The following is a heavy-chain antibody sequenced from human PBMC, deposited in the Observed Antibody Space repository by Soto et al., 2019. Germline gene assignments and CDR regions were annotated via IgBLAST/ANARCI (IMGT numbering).Heavy chain of an antibody. D-gene: IGHD2-15*01. J-gene: IGHJ3*02. CDR2: IYYSGST. CDR3: ERDVQSRSTYSDAFDI. CDR1: GGSISSYY. V-gene: IGHV4-59*01. Sequence: SETLSLTCTVSGGSISSYYWSWIRQPPGKGLEWIGYIYYSGSTNYNPSLKSRVTISVDTSKNQFSLKLSSVTAADTAVYYCERDVQSRSTYSDAFDICGQVKMVTVSS.